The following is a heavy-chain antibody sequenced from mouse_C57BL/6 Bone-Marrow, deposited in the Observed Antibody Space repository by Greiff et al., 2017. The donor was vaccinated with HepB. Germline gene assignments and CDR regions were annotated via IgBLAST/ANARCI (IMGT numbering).Heavy chain of an antibody. V-gene: IGHV1-36*01. CDR3: ASPIYYGLAY. D-gene: IGHD1-2*01. CDR1: GFTFTDYY. J-gene: IGHJ3*01. CDR2: VYPYNGGT. Sequence: LMEPGPSVKISCKASGFTFTDYYMHWVKQSHGKSLEWIGLVYPYNGGTSYNQKFKGKATLTVDTSSSTAYMELNSLTSEDSAVYYCASPIYYGLAYWGQGTLVTVSA.